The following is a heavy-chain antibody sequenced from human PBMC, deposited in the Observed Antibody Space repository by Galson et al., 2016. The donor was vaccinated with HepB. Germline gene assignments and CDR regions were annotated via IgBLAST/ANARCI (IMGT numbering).Heavy chain of an antibody. V-gene: IGHV3-11*06. J-gene: IGHJ4*02. CDR3: ARMATTPYYFDC. D-gene: IGHD5-24*01. Sequence: GKGLEWVSYTSSSTTYTNYTDSVKGRFTISRDNAKNSLYLQMNSLRAEDTAVYYCARMATTPYYFDCWGQGTLVTVSS. CDR2: TSSSTTYT.